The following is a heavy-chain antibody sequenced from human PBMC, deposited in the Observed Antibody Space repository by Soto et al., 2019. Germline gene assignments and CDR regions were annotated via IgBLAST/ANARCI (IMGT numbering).Heavy chain of an antibody. J-gene: IGHJ4*02. CDR2: IDAGNGNT. Sequence: GASVKVSCKASGYRFSMYAMDWVRQAPRQTLKWMGWIDAGNGNTNYSQKFQGRVTITRDTSASTAYLDLSSLRSEDTAIYYCARLQVSATPHYFDFWGPGTLVTVSS. D-gene: IGHD2-15*01. CDR3: ARLQVSATPHYFDF. V-gene: IGHV1-3*01. CDR1: GYRFSMYA.